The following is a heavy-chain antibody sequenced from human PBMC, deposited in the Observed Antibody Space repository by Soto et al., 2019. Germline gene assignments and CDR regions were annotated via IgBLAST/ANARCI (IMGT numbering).Heavy chain of an antibody. J-gene: IGHJ4*02. CDR3: ARDGKSCGWPLVY. Sequence: QVQLVESGGGVVQPGRSLRLSCAASGFTFSNYGMHWVRQAPGKGLEWVAVIWYDGSNKYYADSVKGRFTISRDNSKKTLYLKMNILRAEDTAVYYCARDGKSCGWPLVYWGRGTLVTVSS. CDR1: GFTFSNYG. CDR2: IWYDGSNK. V-gene: IGHV3-33*01. D-gene: IGHD6-19*01.